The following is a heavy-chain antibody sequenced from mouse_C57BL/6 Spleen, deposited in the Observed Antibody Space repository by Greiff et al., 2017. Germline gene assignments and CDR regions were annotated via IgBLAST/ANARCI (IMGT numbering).Heavy chain of an antibody. D-gene: IGHD2-13*01. CDR3: ARSNGDYAFDY. CDR1: GYAFSSSW. CDR2: IYPGDGGT. Sequence: VQLQQSGPELVKPGASVKISCKASGYAFSSSWMNWVKQRPGKGLEWIGRIYPGDGGTNYNGKFKGKATLTADKSSSTAYMQLSSLTSEDSAVYFCARSNGDYAFDYWGQGTTLTVSS. J-gene: IGHJ2*01. V-gene: IGHV1-82*01.